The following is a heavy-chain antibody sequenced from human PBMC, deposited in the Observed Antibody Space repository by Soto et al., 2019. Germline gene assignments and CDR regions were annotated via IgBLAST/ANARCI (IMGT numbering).Heavy chain of an antibody. CDR2: TFYWSKGYN. J-gene: IGHJ6*02. CDR3: SRVEYTPWSYYSGMDV. Sequence: SQTRSLACGISGDSVSSDSAGCNSIRQSPSRGLEWLGTTFYWSKGYNDFAVSLKGRISINAYTSSNHFSLHLNSVTPQATAVSDCSRVEYTPWSYYSGMDVWRQGNRVTASS. D-gene: IGHD2-8*01. V-gene: IGHV6-1*01. CDR1: GDSVSSDSAG.